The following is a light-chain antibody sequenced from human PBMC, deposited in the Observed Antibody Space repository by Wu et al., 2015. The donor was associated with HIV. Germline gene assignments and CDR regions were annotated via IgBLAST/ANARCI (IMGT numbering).Light chain of an antibody. CDR3: QQYDDYLYT. CDR1: HSISTW. V-gene: IGKV1-5*03. J-gene: IGKJ2*01. CDR2: KAS. Sequence: DIQMTQSPSTLSASVGDRVTITCRASHSISTWLAWYQHKPGKAPNLLIYKASNLENGVPSRFSGSGSGTEFTLTISSLQPDDFATYFCQQYDDYLYTFGQGTKLQIK.